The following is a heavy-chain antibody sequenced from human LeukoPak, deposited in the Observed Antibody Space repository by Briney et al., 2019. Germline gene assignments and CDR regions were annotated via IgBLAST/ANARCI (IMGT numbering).Heavy chain of an antibody. CDR2: ISAYNGNT. CDR3: ARVDSDVLLWFGELNDYYYMDV. D-gene: IGHD3-10*01. V-gene: IGHV1-18*01. J-gene: IGHJ6*03. Sequence: ASVKVSCKASGYTFTSYGISWVRQAPGQGLEWMGWISAYNGNTNYAQKLQGRVTMTTDTSTSTAYMEPRSLRSDDTAVYYCARVDSDVLLWFGELNDYYYMDVWGKGTTVTISS. CDR1: GYTFTSYG.